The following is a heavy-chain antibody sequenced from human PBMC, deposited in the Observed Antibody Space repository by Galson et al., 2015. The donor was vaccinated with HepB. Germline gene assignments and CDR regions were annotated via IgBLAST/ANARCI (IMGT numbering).Heavy chain of an antibody. V-gene: IGHV3-15*01. D-gene: IGHD1-26*01. Sequence: SLRLSCAASGFTFSNAWMSWVRQAPGKGLEWVGRIKSKTDGGTTDYAAPVKGRFTISRDDSKNTLYLQMNSLKTEDTAVYYCTTEWGQRTVGATDDAFDIWGQGTMVTVSS. J-gene: IGHJ3*02. CDR3: TTEWGQRTVGATDDAFDI. CDR1: GFTFSNAW. CDR2: IKSKTDGGTT.